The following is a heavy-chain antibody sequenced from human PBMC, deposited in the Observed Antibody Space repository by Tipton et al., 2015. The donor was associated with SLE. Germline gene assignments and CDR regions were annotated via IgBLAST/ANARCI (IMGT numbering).Heavy chain of an antibody. J-gene: IGHJ3*02. Sequence: TLSLTCTVSGGSISSSSYYWGWIRQPPGKGLEWIGSIYYSGSTYYNPSLKSRVTISVDTSKNQFSLKLSSVTAADTAVYYCARDSTAYSIGWVDAFDIWGQGTMVTVSS. CDR3: ARDSTAYSIGWVDAFDI. D-gene: IGHD6-19*01. V-gene: IGHV4-39*07. CDR1: GGSISSSSYY. CDR2: IYYSGST.